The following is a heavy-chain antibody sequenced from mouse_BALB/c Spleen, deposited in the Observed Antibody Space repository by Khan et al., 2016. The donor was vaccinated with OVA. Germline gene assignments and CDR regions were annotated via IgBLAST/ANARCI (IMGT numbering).Heavy chain of an antibody. V-gene: IGHV3-2*02. CDR1: GYSITSDYA. J-gene: IGHJ2*01. CDR3: SREDDYLFDY. Sequence: EVQLQESGPGLVKPSQSLSLTCTVTGYSITSDYAWNWIRQFPENKLEWMGYISYSGSTSYNPSLKSRTSITRDTSKNQFFLQLNSVTTEDTATYYWSREDDYLFDYWSQGTTHTVSS. CDR2: ISYSGST. D-gene: IGHD2-4*01.